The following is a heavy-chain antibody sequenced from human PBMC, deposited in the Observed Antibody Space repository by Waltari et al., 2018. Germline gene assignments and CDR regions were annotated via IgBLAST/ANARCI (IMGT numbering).Heavy chain of an antibody. J-gene: IGHJ4*02. Sequence: QVQLQQWGAGLLKPSETLSLTCAVYGGSFSGYYWSWIRQPPGKGLEWIGEINHSGSTNDNPSLKSRVTIAVDTSKNQFSLKLSSVTAADTAVYYCARRRRTPAYYFDYWGQGTLVTVSS. D-gene: IGHD1-7*01. V-gene: IGHV4-34*01. CDR2: INHSGST. CDR3: ARRRRTPAYYFDY. CDR1: GGSFSGYY.